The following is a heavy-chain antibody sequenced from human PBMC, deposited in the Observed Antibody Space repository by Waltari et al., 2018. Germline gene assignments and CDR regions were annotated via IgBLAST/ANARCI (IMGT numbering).Heavy chain of an antibody. CDR1: GDYMKTRNHY. Sequence: QLQLQESGPGLVRPLETLSPTCIVSGDYMKTRNHYWGWIRQAPGKGLEWIASVSYGGSTFYNPSLRSRVIISIDTSRGQFSLKLNSVTAADTAVIYCARNTVSNWFDTWGQGILVTVSP. V-gene: IGHV4-39*07. J-gene: IGHJ5*02. D-gene: IGHD4-17*01. CDR2: VSYGGST. CDR3: ARNTVSNWFDT.